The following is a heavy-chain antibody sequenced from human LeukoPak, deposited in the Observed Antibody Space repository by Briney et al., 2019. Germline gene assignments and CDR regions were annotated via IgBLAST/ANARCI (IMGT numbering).Heavy chain of an antibody. CDR1: PDSTTSNF. Sequence: SQTLSLTCTVSPDSTTSNFWSWVRQPPGKGLEWIGEIHRSGSTNYNPSLQSRVTISIDRSKNQIALELSSVTAADTAVYYCAREIVGGFNPGAYWGQGTLVTVSS. CDR2: IHRSGST. V-gene: IGHV4-4*02. D-gene: IGHD1-14*01. CDR3: AREIVGGFNPGAY. J-gene: IGHJ4*02.